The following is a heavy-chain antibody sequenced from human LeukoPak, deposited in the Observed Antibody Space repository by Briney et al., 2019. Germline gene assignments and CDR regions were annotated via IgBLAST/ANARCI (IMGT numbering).Heavy chain of an antibody. CDR1: GYPFTTYD. J-gene: IGHJ6*02. D-gene: IGHD3-3*01. CDR3: ARGAIFGVTTRGYGMAV. CDR2: MNPNSGGT. Sequence: GASVKVSCKASGYPFTTYDINWVRQAPGQGLEWVAWMNPNSGGTVYAQKFQGRVTLARDTSIGTAHMELNSLRSEDTAVYYCARGAIFGVTTRGYGMAVWGQGTTVTVSS. V-gene: IGHV1-8*01.